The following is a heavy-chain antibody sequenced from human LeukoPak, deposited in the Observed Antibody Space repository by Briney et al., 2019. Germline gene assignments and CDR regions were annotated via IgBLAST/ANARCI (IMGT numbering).Heavy chain of an antibody. CDR3: AKEGGYSGYADY. CDR1: GFTFSSYA. V-gene: IGHV3-23*01. J-gene: IGHJ4*02. D-gene: IGHD5-12*01. Sequence: GGALRLSCAASGFTFSSYAMSWVRQAPGKGLEWVSAISGSGGGTYYADSVKGRFTISRDNSKNTLYLQMNSLRAEDTAVYYCAKEGGYSGYADYWGQGTLVTVSS. CDR2: ISGSGGGT.